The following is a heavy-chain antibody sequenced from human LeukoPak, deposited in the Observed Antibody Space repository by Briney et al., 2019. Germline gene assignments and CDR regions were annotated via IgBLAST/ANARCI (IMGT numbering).Heavy chain of an antibody. J-gene: IGHJ4*02. V-gene: IGHV1-18*01. CDR2: ISAYNGVT. Sequence: GSSVKVSCKTSGGTFNNSAISWVRQAPGQGLEWMGWISAYNGVTNYAQNFQGRVTMTTDTSTSTAYMELRSLRSDDTALYYCARQAACSSIRCPIDYWGQGTLVTVSA. CDR3: ARQAACSSIRCPIDY. D-gene: IGHD2-2*01. CDR1: GGTFNNSA.